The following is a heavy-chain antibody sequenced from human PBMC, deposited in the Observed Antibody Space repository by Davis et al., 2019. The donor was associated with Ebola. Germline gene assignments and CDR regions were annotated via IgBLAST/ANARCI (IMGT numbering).Heavy chain of an antibody. V-gene: IGHV4-31*03. D-gene: IGHD3-3*01. CDR2: IYYSGST. Sequence: PSETLSLTCTVSGGSISSGGYYWSWIRQHPGKGLEWIGYIYYSGSTYYNPSLKSRVTISVDTSKNQFSLKLSSVTAADTAVYYCARDSGRYYDFWSGYYTSNYYMDVWGKGTTVTVSS. J-gene: IGHJ6*03. CDR3: ARDSGRYYDFWSGYYTSNYYMDV. CDR1: GGSISSGGYY.